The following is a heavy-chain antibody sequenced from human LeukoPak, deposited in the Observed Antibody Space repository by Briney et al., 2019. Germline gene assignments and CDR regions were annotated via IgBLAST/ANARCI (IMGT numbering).Heavy chain of an antibody. CDR3: ARRPLGGYCSGTSCSVYYFDY. V-gene: IGHV3-21*01. D-gene: IGHD2-2*01. J-gene: IGHJ4*02. CDR1: GFTFSSYS. Sequence: PGGSLRLSCAASGFTFSSYSMNWVRQAPGKGLEWVSYISSGSTYMYYADSVKGRFTISRDNAKNSLYLQMNSLRAEDTAVYYCARRPLGGYCSGTSCSVYYFDYWGQGTLVTVSS. CDR2: ISSGSTYM.